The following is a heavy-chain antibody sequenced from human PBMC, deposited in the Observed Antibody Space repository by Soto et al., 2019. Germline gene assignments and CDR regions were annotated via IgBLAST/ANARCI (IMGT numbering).Heavy chain of an antibody. D-gene: IGHD2-15*01. CDR3: GGMVVVVAATLGYSYGPRLGGMDV. CDR1: GGTLSSHA. CDR2: SIPIFGTA. J-gene: IGHJ6*02. Sequence: GASVKGSCEGCGGTLSSHAISWVRPGPGQRVWWVGGSIPIFGTANYAQKFQGRVTITADESTSTAYMELSSLRSEDTAVYYCGGMVVVVAATLGYSYGPRLGGMDVWGQGTTVTVSS. V-gene: IGHV1-69*13.